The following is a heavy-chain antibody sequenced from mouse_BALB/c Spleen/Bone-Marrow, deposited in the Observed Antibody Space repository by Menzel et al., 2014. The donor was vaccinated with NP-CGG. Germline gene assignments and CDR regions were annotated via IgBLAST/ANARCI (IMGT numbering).Heavy chain of an antibody. Sequence: EVKLQESGAELVKPGASVKLSCTASGFNTKDTYIHWVKQRPEQGLEWIGRIDPANGNTKYGPKFQGRATVTTDTSSNTASLQLSNLTSEDTAVYYCARSGDGPFAYWGQGTLVTVSA. CDR3: ARSGDGPFAY. J-gene: IGHJ3*01. CDR2: IDPANGNT. D-gene: IGHD2-3*01. V-gene: IGHV14-3*02. CDR1: GFNTKDTY.